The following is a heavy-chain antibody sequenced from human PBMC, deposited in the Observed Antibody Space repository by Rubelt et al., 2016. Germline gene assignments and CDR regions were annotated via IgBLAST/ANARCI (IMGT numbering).Heavy chain of an antibody. CDR3: ARGLDGSASETY. J-gene: IGHJ4*02. CDR2: ISFSGST. CDR1: GGSVSSGGYT. V-gene: IGHV4-61*08. Sequence: QVRLQESGPGLLKPSETLSLSCTVSGGSVSSGGYTWDWIRQAPGKALEWIGYISFSGSTKYSPSLQSRVTISVDTSKNQFSLKLSSVTAADTAVYYCARGLDGSASETYWGQGTLVTVSS. D-gene: IGHD3-22*01.